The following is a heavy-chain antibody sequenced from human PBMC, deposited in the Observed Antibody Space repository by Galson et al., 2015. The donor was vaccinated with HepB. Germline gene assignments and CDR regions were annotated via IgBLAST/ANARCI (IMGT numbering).Heavy chain of an antibody. D-gene: IGHD1-26*01. CDR3: ASTVRLPMGRIVGAPAPSPGAFDI. CDR2: ISAYNGNT. Sequence: SVKVSCKASGYTFTSYGISWVRQAPGQGLEWMGWISAYNGNTNYAQKLQGRVTMTTDTSTSTAYMELRSLRSDDTAVYYCASTVRLPMGRIVGAPAPSPGAFDIWGQGTMVTVSS. CDR1: GYTFTSYG. J-gene: IGHJ3*02. V-gene: IGHV1-18*01.